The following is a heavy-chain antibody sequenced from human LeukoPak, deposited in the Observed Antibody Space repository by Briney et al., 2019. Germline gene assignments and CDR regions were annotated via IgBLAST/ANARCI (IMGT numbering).Heavy chain of an antibody. CDR2: ISSSSRTI. Sequence: GGSLRLSCAASAFTLSNCMAWVRQAPGKGLEWISYISSSSRTIYYADSVKGRFTISRDNAKNSLSVQMTTLRAEDTAVYYCARLFWNGYYPISFDHYYGMDVWGQGTTVTVSS. CDR1: AFTLSNC. D-gene: IGHD3-3*01. CDR3: ARLFWNGYYPISFDHYYGMDV. J-gene: IGHJ6*02. V-gene: IGHV3-48*01.